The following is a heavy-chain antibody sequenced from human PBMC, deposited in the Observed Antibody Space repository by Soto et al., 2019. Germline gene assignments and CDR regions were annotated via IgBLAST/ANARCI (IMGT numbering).Heavy chain of an antibody. D-gene: IGHD3-10*01. Sequence: ASVKVSCKASGYTLSGCYMHWVRQAPGQGLEWMGWINPNSGGTNYAQKFQGWVTMTRDTSISTAYMELSRLRSDDTAVYYRARGFGEENYYGMDVWGQGTTVTVSS. CDR3: ARGFGEENYYGMDV. CDR2: INPNSGGT. V-gene: IGHV1-2*04. J-gene: IGHJ6*02. CDR1: GYTLSGCY.